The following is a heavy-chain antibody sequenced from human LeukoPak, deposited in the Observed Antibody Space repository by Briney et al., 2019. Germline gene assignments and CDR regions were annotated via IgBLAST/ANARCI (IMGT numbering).Heavy chain of an antibody. V-gene: IGHV4-38-2*02. CDR1: GYSISSGYY. J-gene: IGHJ3*02. CDR3: ARDFAPALGYDYVWGSYRQEGAFDI. D-gene: IGHD3-16*02. Sequence: SETLSLTCAVSGYSISSGYYWGWIRQPPGKGLEWIGSIYHSGSTYYNPSLKSRVTISVDTSKNQFSLELSSVTAADTAVYYCARDFAPALGYDYVWGSYRQEGAFDIWGQGTMVTVSS. CDR2: IYHSGST.